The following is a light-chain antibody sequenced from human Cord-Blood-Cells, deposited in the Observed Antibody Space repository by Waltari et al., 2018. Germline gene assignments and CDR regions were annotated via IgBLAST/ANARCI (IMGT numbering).Light chain of an antibody. Sequence: EIVFTQSPATLSSSSGESASLSCRASQSVSSYLAWYQQKPGQAPRLLIYDASNRATGNPARFSGSGSGTAFTLSISRPEPKDYAVYYGQQRSNWPLTFGGGTKVEIK. J-gene: IGKJ4*01. CDR3: QQRSNWPLT. CDR1: QSVSSY. V-gene: IGKV3-11*01. CDR2: DAS.